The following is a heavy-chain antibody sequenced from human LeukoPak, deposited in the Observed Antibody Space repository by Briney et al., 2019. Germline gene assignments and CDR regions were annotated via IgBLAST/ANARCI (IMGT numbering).Heavy chain of an antibody. D-gene: IGHD3-22*01. CDR1: GYTFTRYG. V-gene: IGHV1-18*01. J-gene: IGHJ4*02. CDR3: VRHGITMIVVVTHFDY. CDR2: ISAYNGNT. Sequence: ASVKVSCKPSGYTFTRYGFSWVQPAPGQGLEWMGWISAYNGNTNYAQKLQGRVTMTTDTSTSTAYMELRNLRSDDTAVYYCVRHGITMIVVVTHFDYWGQGTLVTVSS.